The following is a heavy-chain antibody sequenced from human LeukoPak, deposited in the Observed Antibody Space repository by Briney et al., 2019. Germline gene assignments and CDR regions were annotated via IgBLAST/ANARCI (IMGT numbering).Heavy chain of an antibody. V-gene: IGHV4-34*01. D-gene: IGHD6-19*01. J-gene: IGHJ4*02. CDR2: INHSGST. CDR3: ARIPAVRSGWYRPFDY. Sequence: SETLSLTCAVYGGSFSGYYWSWIRQPPGKGLEWIGEINHSGSTNYNPSLKSRVTISVDTSKNQFSLKLSPVTAADTAVYYCARIPAVRSGWYRPFDYWGQGTLVTVSS. CDR1: GGSFSGYY.